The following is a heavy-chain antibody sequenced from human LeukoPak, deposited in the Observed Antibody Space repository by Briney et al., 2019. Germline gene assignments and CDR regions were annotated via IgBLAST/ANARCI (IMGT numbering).Heavy chain of an antibody. CDR3: ARAGRAAAGTGDY. V-gene: IGHV4-30-4*08. D-gene: IGHD6-13*01. CDR2: IYYSGST. CDR1: GGSISSGDYY. J-gene: IGHJ4*02. Sequence: PSETLSLNCTVSGGSISSGDYYCSWIRQPPGKGLEWIGYIYYSGSTYYNPSLKSRVTISVDTSKNQFSLKLSSVTAADTAVYYCARAGRAAAGTGDYWGQGTLVTVSS.